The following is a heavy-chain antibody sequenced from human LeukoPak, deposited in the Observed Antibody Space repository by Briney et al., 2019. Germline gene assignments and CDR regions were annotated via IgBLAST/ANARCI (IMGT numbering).Heavy chain of an antibody. Sequence: GASVKVSCKGPGGSFNNYAISWVRQAPGHGLEWMGRFIPFSGTSDYAHKFQARVTITMDESTAYMELSSLRPEDTAVYYCARIEDSTHGLLDYWGQGTLVTVSS. V-gene: IGHV1-69*05. CDR2: FIPFSGTS. J-gene: IGHJ4*02. CDR1: GGSFNNYA. D-gene: IGHD5-12*01. CDR3: ARIEDSTHGLLDY.